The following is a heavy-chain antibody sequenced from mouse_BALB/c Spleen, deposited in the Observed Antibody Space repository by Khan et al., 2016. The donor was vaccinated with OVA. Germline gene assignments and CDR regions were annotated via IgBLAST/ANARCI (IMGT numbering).Heavy chain of an antibody. D-gene: IGHD4-1*01. CDR2: INPYNAGT. V-gene: IGHV1S136*01. Sequence: VQLQQSGPELVEPGASVKMSCKASGYTFSNYVIHWMKQKPEQGLEWIAYINPYNAGTRYNEKFKGKATLTSDISSTTAYMELNSLTSEDSAVYYCAREASSWDFSFPYWGQGTLVTVSA. CDR3: AREASSWDFSFPY. J-gene: IGHJ3*01. CDR1: GYTFSNYV.